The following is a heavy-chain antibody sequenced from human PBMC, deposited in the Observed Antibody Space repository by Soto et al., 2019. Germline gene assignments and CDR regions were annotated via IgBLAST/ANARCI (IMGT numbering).Heavy chain of an antibody. V-gene: IGHV4-59*01. CDR1: GGSISSYY. Sequence: QVQLQESGPGLVKPSETLSLTCTVSGGSISSYYWSWIRQPPGKGLEWIGYIYYSGSTNYNPSLKSRVTISVDTSKNQLSLKLSSVTAADTAVYYCARGDTNWGSHYFDYWGQGTLVTVSS. CDR2: IYYSGST. D-gene: IGHD7-27*01. CDR3: ARGDTNWGSHYFDY. J-gene: IGHJ4*02.